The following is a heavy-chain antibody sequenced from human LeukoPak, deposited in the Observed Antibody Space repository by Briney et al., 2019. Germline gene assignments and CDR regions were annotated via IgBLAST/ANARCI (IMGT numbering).Heavy chain of an antibody. CDR2: IRSKAYGGTT. CDR1: GFTFSNYW. CDR3: TRRSNDYGDYYFDY. J-gene: IGHJ4*02. D-gene: IGHD4-17*01. Sequence: GGSLRLSCAVSGFTFSNYWMSWVRQAPGKGLEWVGFIRSKAYGGTTEYAASVKGRFTISRDDSKSIAYLQMNSLKTEDTAVYYCTRRSNDYGDYYFDYWGQGTLVTVSS. V-gene: IGHV3-49*04.